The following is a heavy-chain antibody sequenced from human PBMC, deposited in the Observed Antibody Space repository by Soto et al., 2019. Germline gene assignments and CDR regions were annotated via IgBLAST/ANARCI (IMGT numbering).Heavy chain of an antibody. CDR2: IWYDGSKK. Sequence: PGGSLRLSCAASGFSFSTHGMHWVRQAPGKGLEWVAVIWYDGSKKYYADSVKGRFATSRDNSKNTLYLQMDSLRVEDTAVYYCSRYYGDHLDYWGQGTLVTVSS. CDR1: GFSFSTHG. V-gene: IGHV3-33*01. CDR3: SRYYGDHLDY. D-gene: IGHD4-17*01. J-gene: IGHJ4*02.